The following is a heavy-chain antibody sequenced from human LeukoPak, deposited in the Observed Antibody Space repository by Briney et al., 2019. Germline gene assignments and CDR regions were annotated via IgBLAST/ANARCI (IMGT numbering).Heavy chain of an antibody. Sequence: SVKVSCKTSGGTLNNSAISWVRQAPGQGLEWLGGIMPLFGTAGYAQKFQGRVTITKDESTRTVYLELTSLTSDDTAVYYCARDVHGDYGSGWFDPWGQGTLVSVSS. J-gene: IGHJ5*02. CDR3: ARDVHGDYGSGWFDP. V-gene: IGHV1-69*05. CDR2: IMPLFGTA. CDR1: GGTLNNSA. D-gene: IGHD4-17*01.